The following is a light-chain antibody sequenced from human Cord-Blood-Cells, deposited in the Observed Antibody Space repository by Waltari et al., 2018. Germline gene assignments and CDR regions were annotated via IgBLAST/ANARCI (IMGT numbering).Light chain of an antibody. CDR2: DVI. Sequence: QSALTQHASVSGSPGKSITISCTGTSRDVGGYNYVSWYQQHPGKAPKLIIYDVINRPSGVSNRFSGSKSGNTASLTISGLQAEDEADYYCSSYTSSSTWVFGGGTKLTVL. CDR1: SRDVGGYNY. CDR3: SSYTSSSTWV. V-gene: IGLV2-14*01. J-gene: IGLJ3*02.